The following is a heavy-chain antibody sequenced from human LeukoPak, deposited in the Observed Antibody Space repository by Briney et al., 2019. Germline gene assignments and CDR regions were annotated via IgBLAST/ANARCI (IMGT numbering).Heavy chain of an antibody. CDR3: ASPVSGYYGMDV. CDR2: IIPIFGTA. J-gene: IGHJ6*02. V-gene: IGHV1-69*13. CDR1: GGTFSSYA. Sequence: GASVKVSCKASGGTFSSYAISWVRQAPGQGLEWMGGIIPIFGTANYAQKFQGRVTITADESTSTAYMELSSLRSEDTAVYYRASPVSGYYGMDVWGQGTTVTVSS. D-gene: IGHD2/OR15-2a*01.